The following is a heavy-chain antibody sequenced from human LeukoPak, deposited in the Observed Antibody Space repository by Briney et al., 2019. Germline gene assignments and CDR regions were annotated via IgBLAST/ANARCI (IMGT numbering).Heavy chain of an antibody. CDR2: IYYSGST. CDR1: GVTISSYY. J-gene: IGHJ6*02. Sequence: SETLSLTCTVYGVTISSYYWSWIPQPPGKGLEWIGYIYYSGSTNSNPALKSRVTISVATSKNQFSLKLSSVTAAATAVYYCARVAGHDYYYGMDVWGQGNTVTVSS. V-gene: IGHV4-59*01. CDR3: ARVAGHDYYYGMDV. D-gene: IGHD6-19*01.